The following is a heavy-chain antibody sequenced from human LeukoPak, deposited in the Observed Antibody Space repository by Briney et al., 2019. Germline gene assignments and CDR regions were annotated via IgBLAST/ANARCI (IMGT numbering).Heavy chain of an antibody. CDR2: MYYSGST. Sequence: TSETLSLTCTVSGGSISSGDYYWSWIRQPPGKGLEWIAYMYYSGSTYYNPSLKSRVTMSADTSKNQLSLKLSSVTAADTAVYYCARPYYYDSRIDPWGQGILVTVSS. CDR1: GGSISSGDYY. D-gene: IGHD3-22*01. CDR3: ARPYYYDSRIDP. V-gene: IGHV4-30-4*01. J-gene: IGHJ5*02.